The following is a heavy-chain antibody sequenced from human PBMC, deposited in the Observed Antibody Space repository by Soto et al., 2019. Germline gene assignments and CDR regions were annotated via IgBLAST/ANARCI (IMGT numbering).Heavy chain of an antibody. J-gene: IGHJ6*02. CDR2: INAGNGNT. Sequence: ASVKVSCKASGYTFTSYAMHWVRRAPGQRLEWMGWINAGNGNTKYSQKFQGRVTITRDTSASTAYMELSSLTASDTAMYYCARLSLFGVRIPGYYGMDVWGQGTTVTVSS. D-gene: IGHD3-16*01. V-gene: IGHV1-3*01. CDR3: ARLSLFGVRIPGYYGMDV. CDR1: GYTFTSYA.